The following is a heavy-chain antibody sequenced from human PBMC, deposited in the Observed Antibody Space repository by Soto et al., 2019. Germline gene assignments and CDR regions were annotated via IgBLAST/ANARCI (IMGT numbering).Heavy chain of an antibody. Sequence: EVQLLESGGGLVRPGGSLRLSCAASGFTFSSYAMSWVRQAPGKGLEWVSAITGSGDTTYYADSVKGRFTISRDNSKNTLYLRMNSLRAEDTDVYYCEKVSLLKSCTSPSCLGAFDIWGQGTIVTVS. V-gene: IGHV3-23*01. CDR3: EKVSLLKSCTSPSCLGAFDI. CDR1: GFTFSSYA. D-gene: IGHD2-2*01. CDR2: ITGSGDTT. J-gene: IGHJ3*02.